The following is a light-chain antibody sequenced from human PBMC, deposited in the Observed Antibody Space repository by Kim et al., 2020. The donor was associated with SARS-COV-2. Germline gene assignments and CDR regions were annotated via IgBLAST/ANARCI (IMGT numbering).Light chain of an antibody. V-gene: IGKV3-15*01. CDR3: QQYDKWPLT. Sequence: VSPGERATLSSRASQSVNSNLAWYQQKPGQAPRLLIYGASTRATGIPARFSGSGSGAEFTLTISSLQSEDFAIFHCQQYDKWPLTFGGGTKVDIK. CDR1: QSVNSN. CDR2: GAS. J-gene: IGKJ4*01.